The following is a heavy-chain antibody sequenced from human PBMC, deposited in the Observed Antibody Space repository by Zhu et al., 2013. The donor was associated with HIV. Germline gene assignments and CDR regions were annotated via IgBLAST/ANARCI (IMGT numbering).Heavy chain of an antibody. Sequence: QVQLVQSGAEVKKPGASVKVSCKASGYTFTGYYMHWVRQAPGQGLEWMGGIILLSGPADYAQNFQDRVTITADKSTGTVYMELHSLKSEDTAIYYCASRWGNCGGDCFAYYFDDWGQGTLITVSS. V-gene: IGHV1-69*06. CDR1: GYTFTGYY. CDR2: IILLSGPA. CDR3: ASRWGNCGGDCFAYYFDD. J-gene: IGHJ4*02. D-gene: IGHD2-21*02.